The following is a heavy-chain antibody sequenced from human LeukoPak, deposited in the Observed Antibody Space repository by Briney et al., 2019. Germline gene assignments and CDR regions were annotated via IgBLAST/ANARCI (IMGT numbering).Heavy chain of an antibody. CDR3: ARDTYDILTGYYPRYFDY. Sequence: GGSLRLSCAASGFTFSSYSMNWVRQAPGRGLEWVSYISSSSTIYYADSVKGRFTISRDNAKNSLYLQMNSLRAEDTAVYYCARDTYDILTGYYPRYFDYWGQGTLVTVSS. CDR2: ISSSSTI. J-gene: IGHJ4*02. CDR1: GFTFSSYS. V-gene: IGHV3-48*01. D-gene: IGHD3-9*01.